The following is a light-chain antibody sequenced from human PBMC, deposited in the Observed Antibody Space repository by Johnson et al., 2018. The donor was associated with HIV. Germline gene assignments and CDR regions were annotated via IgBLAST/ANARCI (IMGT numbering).Light chain of an antibody. CDR3: GMGDSSLSAYV. Sequence: QSVLTQPPSVSAAPGQKVTISCSGSSSNIGNNYVSWYQQLPGTAPKLLIYDNNKRPSGIPDRFSGSKSGTSATLGITGLQTGDAANYYCGMGDSSLSAYVFGPGTKVTVL. CDR2: DNN. CDR1: SSNIGNNY. J-gene: IGLJ1*01. V-gene: IGLV1-51*01.